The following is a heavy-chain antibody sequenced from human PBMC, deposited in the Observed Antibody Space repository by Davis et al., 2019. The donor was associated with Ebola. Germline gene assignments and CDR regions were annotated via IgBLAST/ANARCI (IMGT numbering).Heavy chain of an antibody. J-gene: IGHJ4*02. V-gene: IGHV3-23*01. Sequence: PGGSLRLSCAASGFTFSSYAMSWVRQAPGKGLEWVSAISGSGGSTYYADSVKGRFTISRDNSKNTLYLQMNSLRAEDTAVYYCARGRGMATLTFDYWGQGTLVTVSS. CDR2: ISGSGGST. CDR1: GFTFSSYA. CDR3: ARGRGMATLTFDY. D-gene: IGHD5-24*01.